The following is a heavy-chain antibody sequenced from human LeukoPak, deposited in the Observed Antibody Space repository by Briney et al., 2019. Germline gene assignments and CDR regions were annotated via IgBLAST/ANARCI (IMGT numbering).Heavy chain of an antibody. Sequence: GGSLRLSCAASGFTFSGSVMHWVRQASGKGLEWVGRITSKPNSYATVYAASVKGRFTISSDDSKNTAYLQMNSLKIEDTAVYYCTGGSGWYSPDYWGQRTLVTVSS. J-gene: IGHJ4*02. CDR2: ITSKPNSYAT. D-gene: IGHD6-19*01. CDR1: GFTFSGSV. V-gene: IGHV3-73*01. CDR3: TGGSGWYSPDY.